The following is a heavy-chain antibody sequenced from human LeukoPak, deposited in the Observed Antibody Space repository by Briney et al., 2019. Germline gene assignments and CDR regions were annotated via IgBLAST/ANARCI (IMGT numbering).Heavy chain of an antibody. Sequence: ASVKVSCTASGYTFSAYYIHWLRQAPGQGLERMGWINPKSGGTNYAQYFQGRVTMTRDTSSTTVYMDLTRLRSDDTAVYFCARPLGSLKEYWWFDPWGQGTLVTVSS. CDR1: GYTFSAYY. CDR3: ARPLGSLKEYWWFDP. CDR2: INPKSGGT. J-gene: IGHJ5*02. V-gene: IGHV1-2*02. D-gene: IGHD2/OR15-2a*01.